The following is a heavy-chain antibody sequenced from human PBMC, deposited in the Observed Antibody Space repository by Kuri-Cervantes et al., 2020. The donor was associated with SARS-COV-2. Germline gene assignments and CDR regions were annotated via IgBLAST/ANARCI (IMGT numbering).Heavy chain of an antibody. J-gene: IGHJ6*01. V-gene: IGHV3-23*03. CDR1: GFTFSSYA. Sequence: GGSLRLSCAASGFTFSSYAMSWVRQAPGKGLEWVSVIYSGGSSTYYADSVKGRFTISRDNSKNTLYLQMNSLRAEDTAVYYCAKDLGDLGMDVWGQGTTVTVSS. D-gene: IGHD2-21*02. CDR2: IYSGGSST. CDR3: AKDLGDLGMDV.